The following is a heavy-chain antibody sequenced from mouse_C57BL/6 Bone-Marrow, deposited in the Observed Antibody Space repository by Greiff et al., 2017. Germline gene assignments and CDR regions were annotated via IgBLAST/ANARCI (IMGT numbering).Heavy chain of an antibody. CDR2: IYPGDGDT. J-gene: IGHJ1*03. CDR1: GYAFSSSW. CDR3: ARYYDSSRYFDV. D-gene: IGHD1-1*01. V-gene: IGHV1-82*01. Sequence: QVQLQQSGPELVKPGASVKISCKASGYAFSSSWMNWVKQRPGKGLEWIGRIYPGDGDTNYNGKFKGKATLTADKSSSTAYMQLSSLTSEDSAVYFGARYYDSSRYFDVWGTGTTVTVSS.